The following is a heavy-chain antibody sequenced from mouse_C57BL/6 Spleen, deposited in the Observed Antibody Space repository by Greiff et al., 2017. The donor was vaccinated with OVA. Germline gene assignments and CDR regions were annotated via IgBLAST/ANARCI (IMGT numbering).Heavy chain of an antibody. CDR2: IDPSDSYT. J-gene: IGHJ2*01. V-gene: IGHV1-50*01. CDR1: GYTFTSYW. CDR3: ARRESYYGNLGDYFDY. Sequence: QVQLQQPGAELVKPGASVKLSCKASGYTFTSYWMQWVKQRPGQGLEWIGEIDPSDSYTNYNQKFKGKAPLTVDTSSSTAYMQISSLTSEDSAVYYCARRESYYGNLGDYFDYWGQGTTLTVSS. D-gene: IGHD2-1*01.